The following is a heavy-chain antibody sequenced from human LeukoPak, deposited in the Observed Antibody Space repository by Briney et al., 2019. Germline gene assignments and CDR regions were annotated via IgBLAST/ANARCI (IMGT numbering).Heavy chain of an antibody. CDR2: IYYSGST. CDR1: GGSISSYY. CDR3: AKPGETTWFEYFHH. J-gene: IGHJ1*01. Sequence: SETLSLTCTVSGGSISSYYWSWIRQPPGKGLEWIGYIYYSGSTNYNPSLKSRVTISVDTSKNQFSLKLSSVTAADTAVYFCAKPGETTWFEYFHHWGQAPWSPSPQ. V-gene: IGHV4-59*01. D-gene: IGHD3-10*01.